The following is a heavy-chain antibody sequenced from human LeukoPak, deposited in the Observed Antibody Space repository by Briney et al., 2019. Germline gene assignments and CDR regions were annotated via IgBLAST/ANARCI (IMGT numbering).Heavy chain of an antibody. CDR3: ARTYSSSRGYYYMDV. CDR1: GFTFSGSA. Sequence: GGSLRLSCAASGFTFSGSAMHWVRQASGKGLEWVGRIRSKANSYATAYAASVKGRFTISRDDSKNTAYLQMNSLKTEDTAVYYCARTYSSSRGYYYMDVWGKGTTVTISS. D-gene: IGHD6-13*01. CDR2: IRSKANSYAT. V-gene: IGHV3-73*01. J-gene: IGHJ6*03.